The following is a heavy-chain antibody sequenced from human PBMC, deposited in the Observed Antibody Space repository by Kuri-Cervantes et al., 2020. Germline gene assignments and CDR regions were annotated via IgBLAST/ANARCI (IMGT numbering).Heavy chain of an antibody. D-gene: IGHD1-26*01. Sequence: GSLRLSCTVSGGSFTSDYWSWIRQSPGKGLQWIGYIFYSGSTIYNPSLKSRLTISVDTSKYQFSLKLSSVTAADTAVYYCARDLLPYYWGQGTLVTVSS. J-gene: IGHJ4*02. CDR2: IFYSGST. V-gene: IGHV4-59*01. CDR1: GGSFTSDY. CDR3: ARDLLPYY.